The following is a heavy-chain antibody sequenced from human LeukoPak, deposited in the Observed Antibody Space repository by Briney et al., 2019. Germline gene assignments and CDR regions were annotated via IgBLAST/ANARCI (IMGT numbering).Heavy chain of an antibody. V-gene: IGHV4-34*01. D-gene: IGHD3/OR15-3a*01. J-gene: IGHJ3*02. CDR1: GGSFSGYY. CDR2: INHSGST. CDR3: ARGGVRIFGPWIHAFDI. Sequence: SETLSLTCAVYGGSFSGYYWSWIRQPPGKGLEWIGEINHSGSTNYNPSLKSRVTISVDTSKNQFSLKLSSVTAADTAVYYCARGGVRIFGPWIHAFDIWGQGTMVTVS.